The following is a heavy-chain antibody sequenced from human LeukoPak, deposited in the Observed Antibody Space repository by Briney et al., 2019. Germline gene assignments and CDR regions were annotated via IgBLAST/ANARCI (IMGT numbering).Heavy chain of an antibody. V-gene: IGHV3-30*09. Sequence: GGSLRLSCAASGFTFRNYAMYWVRQAPGRGLEWAAVVSFDGNTTFYSDSVKGRFAISRDNSKNTLYLEMNSLRPEDTAVYYCARFRAATTRFDYWGQGTLVTVSS. D-gene: IGHD1/OR15-1a*01. J-gene: IGHJ4*02. CDR2: VSFDGNTT. CDR1: GFTFRNYA. CDR3: ARFRAATTRFDY.